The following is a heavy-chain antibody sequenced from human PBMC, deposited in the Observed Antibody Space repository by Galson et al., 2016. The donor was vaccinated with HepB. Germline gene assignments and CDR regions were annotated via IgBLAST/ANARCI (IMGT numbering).Heavy chain of an antibody. D-gene: IGHD6-13*01. J-gene: IGHJ6*02. Sequence: TLSLTCSVSGASVSSISHYWGWIRQHPEKGLEWIGYIYYSGNAYCNPSLKSRVSISINTSKDQFSLNLNSVTAADTAVYYCASTRRTAAQNYYYFGMDVWGQGTAVIVSS. V-gene: IGHV4-31*03. CDR3: ASTRRTAAQNYYYFGMDV. CDR1: GASVSSISHY. CDR2: IYYSGNA.